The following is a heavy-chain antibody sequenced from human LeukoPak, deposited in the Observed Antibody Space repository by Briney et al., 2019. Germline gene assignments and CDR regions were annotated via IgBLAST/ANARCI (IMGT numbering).Heavy chain of an antibody. V-gene: IGHV4-61*02. CDR3: ARAHLGYCSGGSCYPYYMDV. CDR1: GGSISSSSYY. Sequence: PSETLSLTCTVSGGSISSSSYYWSWIRQPAGKGPEWIGRIYTSGSTNYNPSLKSRVTISVDTSKNQFSLKLSSVTAADTAVYYCARAHLGYCSGGSCYPYYMDVWGKGTTVTVSS. CDR2: IYTSGST. J-gene: IGHJ6*03. D-gene: IGHD2-15*01.